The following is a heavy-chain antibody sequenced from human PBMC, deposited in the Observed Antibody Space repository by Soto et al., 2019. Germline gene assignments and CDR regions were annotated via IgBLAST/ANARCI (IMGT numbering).Heavy chain of an antibody. Sequence: GVSLRLSCAASGFTFSSYGMSWVRQAPGKGLEWVSAVSGSGGSTYYADSVKGRFTISRDNSKNTLYLQMNSLRAEDTAVYYCAKVLGSGYYNYWGQGTLVTSPQ. V-gene: IGHV3-23*01. CDR2: VSGSGGST. CDR3: AKVLGSGYYNY. CDR1: GFTFSSYG. J-gene: IGHJ4*02. D-gene: IGHD3-3*01.